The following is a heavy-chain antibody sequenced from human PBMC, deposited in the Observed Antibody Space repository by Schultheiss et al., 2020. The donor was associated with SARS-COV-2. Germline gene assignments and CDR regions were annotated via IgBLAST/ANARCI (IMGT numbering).Heavy chain of an antibody. CDR3: ARGGHYDFWSGLNWFDP. D-gene: IGHD3-3*01. CDR1: GGSISSYY. V-gene: IGHV4-59*01. Sequence: SETLSLTCTVSGGSISSYYWSWIRQPPGKGLEWIGEINHSGSTNYNPSLKSRVTISVDTSKNQFSLKLSSVTAADTAVYYCARGGHYDFWSGLNWFDPWGQGTLVTVSS. CDR2: INHSGST. J-gene: IGHJ5*02.